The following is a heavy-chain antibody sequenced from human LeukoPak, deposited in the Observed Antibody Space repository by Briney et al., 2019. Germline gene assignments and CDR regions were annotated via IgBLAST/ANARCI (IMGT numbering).Heavy chain of an antibody. CDR1: GFTFSAYA. V-gene: IGHV3-23*01. J-gene: IGHJ6*02. D-gene: IGHD3-3*01. Sequence: PGGSLRLSCEASGFTFSAYAMTWVRQAPGKGLEWVSSIGSDNKPHYSESVKGRFAISRDNSKNTLYLQMNSLRAEDTAVYYCARDRSYYDFWSGYYKYYYYGMDVWGQGTTVTVSS. CDR2: IGSDNKP. CDR3: ARDRSYYDFWSGYYKYYYYGMDV.